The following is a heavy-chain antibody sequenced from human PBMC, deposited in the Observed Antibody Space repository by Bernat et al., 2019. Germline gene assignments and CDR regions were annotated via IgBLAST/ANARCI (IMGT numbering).Heavy chain of an antibody. CDR2: ISGSGGST. J-gene: IGHJ4*02. V-gene: IGHV3-23*01. CDR3: AKPEQPYPRAYYFDY. Sequence: EVQLLESGGGLVQPGGSLRLSCAASGFTFSSYAMSWVRQAPGKGLEWVSAISGSGGSTYYADSVKGRFTISRDNSKNTLYLQMNSLRAEDTAVYYCAKPEQPYPRAYYFDYWDQGTLVTVSS. CDR1: GFTFSSYA. D-gene: IGHD6-13*01.